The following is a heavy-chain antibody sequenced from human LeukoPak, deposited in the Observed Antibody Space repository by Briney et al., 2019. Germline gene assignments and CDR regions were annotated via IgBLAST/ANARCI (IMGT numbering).Heavy chain of an antibody. J-gene: IGHJ4*02. D-gene: IGHD6-19*01. CDR2: IYDGGQIYDTGSA. CDR1: GGSLSTYY. V-gene: IGHV4-59*01. Sequence: SETLSLTCTVSGGSLSTYYWAWIRQPPGKGLEWIGYIYDGGQIYDTGSATYNPSLTSRVTMSVDTSKNQLSLKLSSVTAADTAVYYCARDLRSSGWYVFDHWGRGTLVTVSS. CDR3: ARDLRSSGWYVFDH.